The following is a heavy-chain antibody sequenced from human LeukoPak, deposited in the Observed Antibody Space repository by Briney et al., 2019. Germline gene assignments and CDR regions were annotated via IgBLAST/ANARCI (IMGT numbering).Heavy chain of an antibody. CDR1: GFTFSSYA. Sequence: GGSLRLSCAASGFTFSSYAMSWVRQAPGKGLEWVSAISGSGGSTHYAHSLKGRFTISRDNSKNTLYLQMNSLRAEDTALYYFAKGSPIPTIFGFFDYWGQGTLVTVSS. V-gene: IGHV3-23*01. CDR3: AKGSPIPTIFGFFDY. J-gene: IGHJ4*02. CDR2: ISGSGGST. D-gene: IGHD3-3*01.